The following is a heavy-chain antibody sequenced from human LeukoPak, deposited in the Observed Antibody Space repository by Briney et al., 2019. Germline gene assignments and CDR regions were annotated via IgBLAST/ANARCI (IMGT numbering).Heavy chain of an antibody. J-gene: IGHJ4*02. CDR1: GFTFSSYG. CDR2: ISGSGGST. D-gene: IGHD5-12*01. Sequence: SGGSLRLSCAASGFTFSSYGMSWVRQAPGKGLEWVSAISGSGGSTYYADSVKGRFTISRDNSKNTLYLQMNSLRAEDTAVYYCARVEASGYDYGAFDYWGQGSLVTVSS. CDR3: ARVEASGYDYGAFDY. V-gene: IGHV3-23*01.